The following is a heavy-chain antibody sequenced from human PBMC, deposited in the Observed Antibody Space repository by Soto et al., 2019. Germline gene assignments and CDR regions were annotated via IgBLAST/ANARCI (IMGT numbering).Heavy chain of an antibody. CDR2: IIPILGIA. J-gene: IGHJ4*02. D-gene: IGHD4-17*01. V-gene: IGHV1-69*02. Sequence: GTSVKLSCKACGGSFSSYTISWVRQAPGQGLEWMGRIIPILGIANYAQKFQGRVTITADKSTSTAYMELSSLRSEDTAVYYCARYGDYETIDYWGQGTLVTVSS. CDR1: GGSFSSYT. CDR3: ARYGDYETIDY.